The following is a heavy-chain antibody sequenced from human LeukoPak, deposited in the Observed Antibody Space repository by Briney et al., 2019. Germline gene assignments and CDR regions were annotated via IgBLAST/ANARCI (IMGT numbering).Heavy chain of an antibody. CDR1: GYTFTAYY. CDR2: INPNSGDT. V-gene: IGHV1-2*02. CDR3: ATLPPAMDV. J-gene: IGHJ6*02. Sequence: ASVKVSCTASGYTFTAYYMHWVRQAPGQGLEWMGWINPNSGDTNYAQKFQGRVTMTRDTSITTAYMELSRLTSDDTAVYYCATLPPAMDVWGQGTTVTVSS.